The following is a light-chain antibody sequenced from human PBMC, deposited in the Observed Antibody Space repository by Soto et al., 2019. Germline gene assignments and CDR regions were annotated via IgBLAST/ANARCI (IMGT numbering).Light chain of an antibody. CDR2: KAS. CDR1: QSISSW. CDR3: QQYNSYSRT. Sequence: DIQMTQSPSTLSASVGDRVTITCRASQSISSWLAWYQQKPGKAPKLLIYKASSVESGVPSRFSGSGSGTEFTLTISSLQHDDFATDYCQQYNSYSRTFGQGTKVEIK. V-gene: IGKV1-5*03. J-gene: IGKJ1*01.